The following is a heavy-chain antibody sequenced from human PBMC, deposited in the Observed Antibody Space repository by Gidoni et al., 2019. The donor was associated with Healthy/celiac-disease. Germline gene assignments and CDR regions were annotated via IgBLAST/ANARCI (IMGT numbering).Heavy chain of an antibody. V-gene: IGHV4-34*01. Sequence: GKGLEWIGEINHSGSTNYNPSLKSRVTISVDTSKNQFSLKLSSVTSADTAVYYCARGKRVGVCYAIWGQGTMVTVSS. CDR3: ARGKRVGVCYAI. CDR2: INHSGST. D-gene: IGHD2-8*01. J-gene: IGHJ3*02.